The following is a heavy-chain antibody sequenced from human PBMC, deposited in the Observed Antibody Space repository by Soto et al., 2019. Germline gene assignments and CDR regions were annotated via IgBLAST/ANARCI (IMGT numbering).Heavy chain of an antibody. CDR1: GFAVRHNY. J-gene: IGHJ6*04. Sequence: EVQLVESGGGLVQPGGSLRLSCTASGFAVRHNYMTWVRQAPGKGLEWVSLIYSGGDTAYADSVKGRFTISRHTSQNTLYLQMNSLRAKDTAVYSCARKTDSIPSGGDVWGKGTAVTVSS. D-gene: IGHD3-10*01. CDR3: ARKTDSIPSGGDV. V-gene: IGHV3-53*04. CDR2: IYSGGDT.